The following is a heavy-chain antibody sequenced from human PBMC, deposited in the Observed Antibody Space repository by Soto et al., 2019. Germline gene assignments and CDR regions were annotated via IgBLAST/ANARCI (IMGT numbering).Heavy chain of an antibody. Sequence: QVQLVQSGAEVKNPGASVRVSCEASGYTFTSYYIHWVRQAPGQGLEWMGLINPTGGSADYAQKFQGRISMTRDTSTSTVYMELNSLRSEDTPVYYCARGHLRVPNDYWGQGTLVTVSS. V-gene: IGHV1-46*01. CDR3: ARGHLRVPNDY. CDR2: INPTGGSA. CDR1: GYTFTSYY. J-gene: IGHJ4*02.